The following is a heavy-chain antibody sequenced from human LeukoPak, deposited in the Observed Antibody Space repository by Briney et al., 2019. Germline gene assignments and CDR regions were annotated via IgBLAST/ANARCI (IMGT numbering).Heavy chain of an antibody. V-gene: IGHV3-43D*03. CDR1: GFTFDDYA. Sequence: GGSLRLSCAASGFTFDDYAMHWVRQAPGKGLEWVSLISWDGGSTHYADSVKGRFTISRDNSKNSLYLQMNSLRAEDTALYYCAKDVGITGTTGGTRFDYWGQGTLVTVSS. J-gene: IGHJ4*02. D-gene: IGHD1-20*01. CDR2: ISWDGGST. CDR3: AKDVGITGTTGGTRFDY.